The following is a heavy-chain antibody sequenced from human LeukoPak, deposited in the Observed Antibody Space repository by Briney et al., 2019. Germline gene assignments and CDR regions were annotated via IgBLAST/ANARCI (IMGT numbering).Heavy chain of an antibody. CDR2: INHSGST. J-gene: IGHJ4*02. Sequence: NPSETLSLTCAVYGGSFSGYYWSWIRQPPGKGLEWIREINHSGSTNYNPSLKSRVTISVDTSKNQFSLKLSSVTAADTAVYYCARGQPYYYDSSGYLYYFDYWGQGTLVTVSS. D-gene: IGHD3-22*01. CDR3: ARGQPYYYDSSGYLYYFDY. CDR1: GGSFSGYY. V-gene: IGHV4-34*01.